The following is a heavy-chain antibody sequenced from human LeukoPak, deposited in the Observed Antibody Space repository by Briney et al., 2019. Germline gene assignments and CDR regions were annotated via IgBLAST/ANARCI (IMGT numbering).Heavy chain of an antibody. V-gene: IGHV3-9*01. CDR1: EFTFDDYA. D-gene: IGHD6-6*01. J-gene: IGHJ3*02. Sequence: GGSLRLSCAASEFTFDDYAMHWVRQAPGKGLEWVSGISWNSGSIGYADSVKGRFTISRDNAKNSLYLQMNSLRAEDTALYYCAKVLLAARLDDAFDIWGQGTMVTVSS. CDR3: AKVLLAARLDDAFDI. CDR2: ISWNSGSI.